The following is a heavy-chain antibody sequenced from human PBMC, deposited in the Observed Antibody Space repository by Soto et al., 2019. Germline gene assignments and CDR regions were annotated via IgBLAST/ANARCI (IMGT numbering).Heavy chain of an antibody. CDR3: ARAECSTPNCLTAYYSYGLDV. V-gene: IGHV3-23*01. D-gene: IGHD2-2*01. J-gene: IGHJ6*02. Sequence: GGSLRLSCAAPGFTFRSYAMTWVRQAPGRGLEWVSAISGSGESTYYGDSVKGRFTTSRDNARNSLFLQMNSLRAEDTAVYYCARAECSTPNCLTAYYSYGLDVWGQGTTVTVS. CDR1: GFTFRSYA. CDR2: ISGSGEST.